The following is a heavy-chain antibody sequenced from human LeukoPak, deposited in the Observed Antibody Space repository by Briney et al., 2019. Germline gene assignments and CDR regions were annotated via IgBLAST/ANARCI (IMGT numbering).Heavy chain of an antibody. Sequence: GGSLRLSCAASGFTFSSYAMSWVRQAPGKGLEWVSGTSGSGGSTYYAGSAKGRFTISRDNSKNTLYLQMNSLRVEDTAVYYCAKNGGSQCYSHLDSWGQGTLVTVSS. CDR3: AKNGGSQCYSHLDS. J-gene: IGHJ4*02. D-gene: IGHD2-15*01. V-gene: IGHV3-23*01. CDR2: TSGSGGST. CDR1: GFTFSSYA.